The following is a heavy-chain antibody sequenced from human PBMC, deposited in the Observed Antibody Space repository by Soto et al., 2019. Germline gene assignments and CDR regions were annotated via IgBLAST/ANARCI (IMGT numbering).Heavy chain of an antibody. CDR2: ISAYNGNT. CDR1: GGTFRNHV. Sequence: ASVKVSCKASGGTFRNHVFSWVRQAPGQGLEWMGWISAYNGNTNYAQKLQGRVTMTTDTSTSTAYMELRSLRSDDTAVYYCARGSRGYYYGMDVWGQGATVTVSS. D-gene: IGHD1-26*01. V-gene: IGHV1-18*01. J-gene: IGHJ6*02. CDR3: ARGSRGYYYGMDV.